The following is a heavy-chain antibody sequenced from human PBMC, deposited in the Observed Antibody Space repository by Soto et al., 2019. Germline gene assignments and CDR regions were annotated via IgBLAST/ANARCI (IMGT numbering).Heavy chain of an antibody. J-gene: IGHJ6*02. CDR2: ISYDGSNK. Sequence: QVQLVESGGGVVQPGRSLRHSCAASGFTFSSYGMHWVRQAPGKGLERVAVISYDGSNKYYADTVKGRLTISRDNSENTMYLQMNSLRAEDTAVYYCAKDWDIVVVTAIRYGMDVWGQGTTVTVSS. D-gene: IGHD2-21*02. CDR1: GFTFSSYG. V-gene: IGHV3-30*18. CDR3: AKDWDIVVVTAIRYGMDV.